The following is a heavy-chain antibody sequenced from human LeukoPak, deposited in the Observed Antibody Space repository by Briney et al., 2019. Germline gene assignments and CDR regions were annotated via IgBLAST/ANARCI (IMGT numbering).Heavy chain of an antibody. CDR3: APSIYGSGSYYNGYYFDY. CDR2: ISGSGGST. Sequence: GGSLRLSCAASGFTFSSYAMSWVRQAPGKGLEWVSAISGSGGSTYYADSVKGRFTISRDNSKNTLYLQMNSLRAEGTAVYYCAPSIYGSGSYYNGYYFDYWGQGTLVTVSS. CDR1: GFTFSSYA. V-gene: IGHV3-23*01. D-gene: IGHD3-10*01. J-gene: IGHJ4*02.